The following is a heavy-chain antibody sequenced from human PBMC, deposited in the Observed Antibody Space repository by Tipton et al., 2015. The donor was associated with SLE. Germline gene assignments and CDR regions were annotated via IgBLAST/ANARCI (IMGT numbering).Heavy chain of an antibody. CDR1: GFTFAEYG. D-gene: IGHD1-1*01. CDR2: ITWNSGLI. J-gene: IGHJ6*03. Sequence: SLRLSCTASGFTFAEYGMHWVRQAPGKGLEWVSGITWNSGLIHYADSVKGRFTISRDNSKNTLYLQMNSLRAEDTAVYYCAKDTGTSNYYYMDVWGKGTTVTVSS. V-gene: IGHV3-9*01. CDR3: AKDTGTSNYYYMDV.